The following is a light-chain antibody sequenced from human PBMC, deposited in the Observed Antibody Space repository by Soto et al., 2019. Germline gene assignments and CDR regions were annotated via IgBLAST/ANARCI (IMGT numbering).Light chain of an antibody. CDR1: QVISSW. CDR3: HQASSFPLT. V-gene: IGKV1-12*01. Sequence: DIQMTQSPSSVSASVGDTVTITCRASQVISSWLAWYQHKPGRGPKLLIYKASNLQPGVPSRFSGSGSEADYTFTLTIRNLQPEDFATYYCHQASSFPLTFGGGTKVEIK. CDR2: KAS. J-gene: IGKJ4*01.